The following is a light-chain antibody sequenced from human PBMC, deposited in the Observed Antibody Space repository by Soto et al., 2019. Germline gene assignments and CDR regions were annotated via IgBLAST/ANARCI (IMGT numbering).Light chain of an antibody. V-gene: IGKV3-11*01. CDR1: QSIASY. J-gene: IGKJ3*01. CDR2: STS. Sequence: ELVLTQSPATLSLSPGERATLSCRASQSIASYLAWYQQKPGQAPRLLIYSTSNRATGIPARVSGSGSGTDFTLTISSLETEDFALYYCQQRSSWPFTFGPGTRVDVK. CDR3: QQRSSWPFT.